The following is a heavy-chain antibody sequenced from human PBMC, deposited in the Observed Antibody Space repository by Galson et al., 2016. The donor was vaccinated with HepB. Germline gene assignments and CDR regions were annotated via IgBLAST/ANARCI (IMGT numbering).Heavy chain of an antibody. Sequence: SVKVSCKASGFTFSTYGITWVRQAPGQGLEWMGWISAYNGNTNYAQKFQGRVAMTTDTTTRTVYMELRSLRSDDTAVYYCARPYCGVDGGDGLDVWGQGTMVTVSS. J-gene: IGHJ3*01. D-gene: IGHD3-10*01. CDR3: ARPYCGVDGGDGLDV. CDR2: ISAYNGNT. CDR1: GFTFSTYG. V-gene: IGHV1-18*01.